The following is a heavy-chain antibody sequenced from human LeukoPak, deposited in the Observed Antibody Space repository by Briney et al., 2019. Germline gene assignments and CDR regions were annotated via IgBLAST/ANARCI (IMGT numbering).Heavy chain of an antibody. V-gene: IGHV5-51*01. J-gene: IGHJ4*02. CDR1: GYSFTTYW. CDR2: IYPGDSDT. Sequence: GESLQISCQGSGYSFTTYWIGWVRQMPGKGLEWMGIIYPGDSDTRYSPSFQGQVTISADKSISTAYLQWSSLKASDTAMYYCARHSYSYGPAEIDYWGQGTLVTVSS. D-gene: IGHD5-18*01. CDR3: ARHSYSYGPAEIDY.